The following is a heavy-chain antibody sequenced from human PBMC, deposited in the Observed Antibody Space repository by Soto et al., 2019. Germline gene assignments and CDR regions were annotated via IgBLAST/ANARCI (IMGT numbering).Heavy chain of an antibody. Sequence: ASVKVSCKASGYTSTGYYMSWVRLAPGKGLEWMGCINPNSGGTNYAQKFQGRVPMTRDTSISTGYMELSRLISDNTAVYYCARDTDFKPHAFDIWRQGTMVTVPS. CDR2: INPNSGGT. CDR1: GYTSTGYY. V-gene: IGHV1-2*02. CDR3: ARDTDFKPHAFDI. D-gene: IGHD4-17*01. J-gene: IGHJ3*02.